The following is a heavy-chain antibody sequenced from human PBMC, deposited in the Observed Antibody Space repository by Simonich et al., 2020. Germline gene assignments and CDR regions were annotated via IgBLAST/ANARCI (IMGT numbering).Heavy chain of an antibody. CDR1: GYTFTSYG. D-gene: IGHD2-15*01. Sequence: QVQLVQSGAEVKKPGASVKVSCKASGYTFTSYGISCVRQAPGQGLEWMVLISAYNGTQNYAQKLQGSVTMTTDTSTSTDYMELRSLRSDDTAVYYCARASRGTWWYYYFDYWGQGTLVTVSS. V-gene: IGHV1-18*01. CDR2: ISAYNGTQ. CDR3: ARASRGTWWYYYFDY. J-gene: IGHJ4*02.